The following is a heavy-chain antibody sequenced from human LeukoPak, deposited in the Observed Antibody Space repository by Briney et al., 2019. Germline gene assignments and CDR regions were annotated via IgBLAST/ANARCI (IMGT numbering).Heavy chain of an antibody. D-gene: IGHD2-15*01. J-gene: IGHJ5*02. CDR1: GYTFTGYY. CDR3: ARACGGGSCYSGFGNWFDP. CDR2: INPNSGGT. Sequence: ASVKVSCKASGYTFTGYYMHWVRQAPGQGLEWMGWINPNSGGTNYAQKFQGRVTMTRDTSISTAYMELNRLRSDDTAVYYCARACGGGSCYSGFGNWFDPWGQGTLVTVSS. V-gene: IGHV1-2*02.